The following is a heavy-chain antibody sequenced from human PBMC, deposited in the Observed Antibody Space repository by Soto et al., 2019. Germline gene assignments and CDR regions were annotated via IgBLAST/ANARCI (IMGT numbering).Heavy chain of an antibody. D-gene: IGHD3-3*01. CDR3: ARSDWSGYLDV. Sequence: PGESLKISCKGPGQSFTTYWNGWVRQMPGKGLEWMGIIYTGDSDTRYSPSFLGQVTISADKSISTAYLQWSRLNASDTAMYYCARSDWSGYLDVWGQGTTVTVSS. J-gene: IGHJ6*02. CDR1: GQSFTTYW. V-gene: IGHV5-51*01. CDR2: IYTGDSDT.